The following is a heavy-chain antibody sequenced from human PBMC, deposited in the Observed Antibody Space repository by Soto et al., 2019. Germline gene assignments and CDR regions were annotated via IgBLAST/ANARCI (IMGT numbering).Heavy chain of an antibody. CDR2: IYYSGST. V-gene: IGHV4-59*01. CDR3: ARQGHYDILTDYFDY. CDR1: GGSISSYY. D-gene: IGHD3-9*01. Sequence: QVQLQESGPGLVKPSETLSLTCTVSGGSISSYYWSWIRQPPGKGLEWIVYIYYSGSTNYNHSLKSRVTISVDTYKNHVSLKLSSVTAADTAVYYCARQGHYDILTDYFDYWGQGTLVTVSS. J-gene: IGHJ4*02.